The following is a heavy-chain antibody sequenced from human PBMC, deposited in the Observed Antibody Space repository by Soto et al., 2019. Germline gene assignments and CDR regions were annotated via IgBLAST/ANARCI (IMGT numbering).Heavy chain of an antibody. J-gene: IGHJ3*02. CDR2: MNPNSGNT. D-gene: IGHD3-10*01. CDR1: GYTFTSYD. CDR3: ARGDGSGSYYRDDAFDI. V-gene: IGHV1-8*01. Sequence: ASVKVSCKASGYTFTSYDINWVRQATGQGLEWMGWMNPNSGNTGYAQKFQGRVTMTRNTSISTAYMELSSLRSEDTAVYYCARGDGSGSYYRDDAFDIWGQGTMVTVS.